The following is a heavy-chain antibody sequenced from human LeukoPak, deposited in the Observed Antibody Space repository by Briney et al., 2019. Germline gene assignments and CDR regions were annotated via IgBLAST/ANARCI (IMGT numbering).Heavy chain of an antibody. CDR1: GFTFSSYA. CDR3: ARDYARSASYGSVIDY. J-gene: IGHJ4*02. D-gene: IGHD5-18*01. CDR2: ISYDGSNK. V-gene: IGHV3-30-3*01. Sequence: PGGSLRLSCAASGFTFSSYAMHWVRQAPGKGLEWVAVISYDGSNKYYADSVKGRFTISRDNSKNTLYLQMNSLRAEDTAVYYCARDYARSASYGSVIDYWGQGTLVTVSS.